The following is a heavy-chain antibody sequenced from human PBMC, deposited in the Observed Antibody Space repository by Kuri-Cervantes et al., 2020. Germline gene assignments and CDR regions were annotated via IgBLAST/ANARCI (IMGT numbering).Heavy chain of an antibody. CDR1: GFTFSDYW. V-gene: IGHV3-7*01. Sequence: GESLKISCAASGFTFSDYWMNWVRQAPGKGLEWVANIDQDGSVKYYVGSVKGRFAISRDNAKNSVYLQMNSSRAEDTAIYYCARGRRGRYCSGGSCYSEGGYYFDYWGQGTLVTVSS. CDR3: ARGRRGRYCSGGSCYSEGGYYFDY. J-gene: IGHJ4*02. CDR2: IDQDGSVK. D-gene: IGHD2-15*01.